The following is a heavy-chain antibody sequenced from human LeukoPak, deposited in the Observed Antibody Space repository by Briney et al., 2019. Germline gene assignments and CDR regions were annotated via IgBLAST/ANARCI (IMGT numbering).Heavy chain of an antibody. CDR3: ARLARFGELLVYYFDY. J-gene: IGHJ4*02. D-gene: IGHD3-10*01. CDR2: INAGNGNT. CDR1: GYTFTSYA. Sequence: ASVKVSCKASGYTFTSYAMHWVRQAPGQRLEWMGWINAGNGNTKYSQKFQGRVTITRDTSASTAYMELSSLRSEDTAVYYCARLARFGELLVYYFDYWGQGTLVTVSS. V-gene: IGHV1-3*01.